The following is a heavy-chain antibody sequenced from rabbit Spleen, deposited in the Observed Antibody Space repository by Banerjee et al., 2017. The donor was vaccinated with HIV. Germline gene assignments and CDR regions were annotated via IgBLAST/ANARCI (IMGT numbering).Heavy chain of an antibody. J-gene: IGHJ6*01. Sequence: QSLEETGGGLVQPEGSLTLTCKASGFSFTDKDVMCWVRQAPGKGLEWIGCINTITGKTVYATWAKGRFTISRASSTTVTLQMTSLTAADTATYFCARDTSSSFSSYGMDLWGQGTLVTVS. D-gene: IGHD1-1*01. CDR1: GFSFTDKDV. V-gene: IGHV1S40*01. CDR3: ARDTSSSFSSYGMDL. CDR2: INTITGKT.